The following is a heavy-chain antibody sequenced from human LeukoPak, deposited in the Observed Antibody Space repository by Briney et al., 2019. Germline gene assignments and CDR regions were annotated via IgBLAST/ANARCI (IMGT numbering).Heavy chain of an antibody. V-gene: IGHV3-21*01. J-gene: IGHJ5*02. CDR1: GFTLSTYS. CDR2: ISISSTYI. CDR3: ARDPLGYCSGGSCDWFGP. D-gene: IGHD2-15*01. Sequence: GGSLRLSCAASGFTLSTYSMNWVRQAPGKGLEWVSSISISSTYIYYADSVKGRFTISRDNAKNSLYLQMNSLRAEDTAVYHCARDPLGYCSGGSCDWFGPWGQGTLVTVSS.